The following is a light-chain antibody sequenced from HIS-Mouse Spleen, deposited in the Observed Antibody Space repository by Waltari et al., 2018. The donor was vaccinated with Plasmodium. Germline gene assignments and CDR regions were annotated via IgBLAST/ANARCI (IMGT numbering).Light chain of an antibody. V-gene: IGLV3-10*01. CDR3: YSTDSSGNHRV. CDR2: EDS. CDR1: PLPTKY. Sequence: SYELTQPPSVSVSPGQTPRITCPVDPLPTKYAYWYQQKSGQAPVLVIYEDSKRPSGIPERFSGSSSGTMATLTISGAQVEDEADYYCYSTDSSGNHRVFGGGTKLTVL. J-gene: IGLJ3*02.